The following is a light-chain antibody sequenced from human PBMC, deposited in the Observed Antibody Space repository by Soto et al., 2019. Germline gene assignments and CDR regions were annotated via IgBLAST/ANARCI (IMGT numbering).Light chain of an antibody. J-gene: IGLJ2*01. V-gene: IGLV2-14*01. CDR3: SSYTTTNTVI. CDR2: EVT. CDR1: SSDVGRYNY. Sequence: QSALTQPASVSGSPGQSITISCTGTSSDVGRYNYVSWYQQHPGKAPKLMIYEVTYRPSGVSNRFSGSKSGDTASLTISGLQAEDEADYYCSSYTTTNTVIFGGGTQLTVL.